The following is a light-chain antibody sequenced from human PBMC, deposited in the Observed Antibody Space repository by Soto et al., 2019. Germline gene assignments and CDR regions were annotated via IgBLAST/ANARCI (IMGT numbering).Light chain of an antibody. V-gene: IGLV2-14*01. CDR1: SRDIGAYNY. Sequence: QSALTQPASVSGSPGQSISISCSGTSRDIGAYNYVSWYLQHPGKAPKLMIYEVVNRPSGVSNRFSGSKSGNTASLTISGLQAEDEADYYCCSYAGSDNPYVFGTGTKLTVL. CDR2: EVV. CDR3: CSYAGSDNPYV. J-gene: IGLJ1*01.